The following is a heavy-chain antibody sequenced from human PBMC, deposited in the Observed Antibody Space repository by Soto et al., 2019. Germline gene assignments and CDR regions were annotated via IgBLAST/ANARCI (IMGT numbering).Heavy chain of an antibody. CDR2: IIPIFGTA. D-gene: IGHD2-15*01. CDR1: GGTFSIYA. J-gene: IGHJ6*02. CDR3: ARDQATVVVVSDGMDV. V-gene: IGHV1-69*13. Sequence: ASVKVSCKASGGTFSIYAISWVRQAPGQGLEWMGGIIPIFGTANYAQKFQGRVTITADESTSTAYMELSSLRSEDTAVYYCARDQATVVVVSDGMDVWGQGTTVTVSS.